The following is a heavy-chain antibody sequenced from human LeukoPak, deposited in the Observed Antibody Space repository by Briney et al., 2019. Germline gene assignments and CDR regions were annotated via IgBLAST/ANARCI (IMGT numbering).Heavy chain of an antibody. Sequence: PGGSLRLSCAASGFTFSSHWMSWVRQAPGKGLEWVANIKQDGSEKYYVDSVKGRFTISRDNAKNSLYLQMNSLRAEDTAVYYCARDRSGSYPESPPGAFDIWGQGTMVTVSS. CDR3: ARDRSGSYPESPPGAFDI. D-gene: IGHD1-26*01. J-gene: IGHJ3*02. V-gene: IGHV3-7*01. CDR1: GFTFSSHW. CDR2: IKQDGSEK.